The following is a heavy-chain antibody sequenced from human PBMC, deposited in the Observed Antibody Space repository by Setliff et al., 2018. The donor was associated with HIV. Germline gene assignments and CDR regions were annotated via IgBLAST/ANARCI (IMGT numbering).Heavy chain of an antibody. CDR2: IYYSGNP. D-gene: IGHD5-12*01. V-gene: IGHV4-39*01. CDR1: GGSFSGTNYY. CDR3: ASTYSGYDGGAY. J-gene: IGHJ4*02. Sequence: SETLSLTCTVSGGSFSGTNYYWAWIRQPPGKGLEWIGSIYYSGNPYYNPSLKSRVTMSVDTSKNQFSLKLSSVSAADAAVYYCASTYSGYDGGAYWGQGTLVTSPQ.